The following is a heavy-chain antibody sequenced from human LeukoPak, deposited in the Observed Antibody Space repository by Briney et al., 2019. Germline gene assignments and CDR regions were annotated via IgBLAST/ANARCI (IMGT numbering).Heavy chain of an antibody. D-gene: IGHD2-2*01. Sequence: GGSLRLSCAASGFTFSSYWMSWVRQAPGKGLEWVANIKQDGSEKYYVDSVKGRFTISRDNAKNSLYLQMNSPRAEDTAVYYCARDGDIVVVPAATGWLRYYYYYGMDVWGQGTTVTVSS. CDR3: ARDGDIVVVPAATGWLRYYYYYGMDV. J-gene: IGHJ6*02. CDR2: IKQDGSEK. V-gene: IGHV3-7*01. CDR1: GFTFSSYW.